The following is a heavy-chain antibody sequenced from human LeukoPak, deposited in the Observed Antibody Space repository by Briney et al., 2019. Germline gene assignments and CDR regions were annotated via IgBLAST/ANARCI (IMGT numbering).Heavy chain of an antibody. CDR2: IYTSGST. D-gene: IGHD5-12*01. V-gene: IGHV4-61*02. J-gene: IGHJ4*02. CDR3: AREGQKWLRVDY. Sequence: SETLSLTCTVPGGSISSGSYYWSWIRQPAGKGLEWIVRIYTSGSTNYNPSLKSRVTIAVDTSKNQFSLKLSSVTAADTAVYYCAREGQKWLRVDYWGQGTLVTVSS. CDR1: GGSISSGSYY.